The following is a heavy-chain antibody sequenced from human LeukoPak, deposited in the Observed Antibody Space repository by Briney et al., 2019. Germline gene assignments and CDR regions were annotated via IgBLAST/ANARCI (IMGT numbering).Heavy chain of an antibody. D-gene: IGHD5-18*01. CDR3: ARDTPGTAVGGIDV. Sequence: SVKVSCKASGGTFSSYAISWVRQAPGQGLEWMGGIIPIFGTANYAQKFQGRVTITADKSTSTAYMELSSLRSDDTAVYYCARDTPGTAVGGIDVWGQGTLVTVSS. V-gene: IGHV1-69*06. J-gene: IGHJ3*01. CDR2: IIPIFGTA. CDR1: GGTFSSYA.